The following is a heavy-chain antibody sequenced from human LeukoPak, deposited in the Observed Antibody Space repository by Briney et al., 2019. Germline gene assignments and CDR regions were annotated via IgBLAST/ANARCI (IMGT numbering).Heavy chain of an antibody. Sequence: ASVKVSCKASGYTFTSYAMHWVRQAPGQRLEWMGWINAGNGNTKYSQKFQGRVTITRDTSASTAYMELSSLRSEDTAVYYCAREASGYYGSGSYSSFDYWGRGTLVTVSS. CDR2: INAGNGNT. J-gene: IGHJ4*02. CDR1: GYTFTSYA. D-gene: IGHD3-10*01. CDR3: AREASGYYGSGSYSSFDY. V-gene: IGHV1-3*01.